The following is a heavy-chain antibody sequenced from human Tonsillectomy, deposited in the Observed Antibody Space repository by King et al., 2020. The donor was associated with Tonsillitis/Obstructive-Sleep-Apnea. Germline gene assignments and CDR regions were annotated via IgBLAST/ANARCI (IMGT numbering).Heavy chain of an antibody. CDR1: GGSISGSSDY. J-gene: IGHJ4*02. V-gene: IGHV4-39*01. CDR3: ARQRAIVGVPATPIRYFDC. D-gene: IGHD2-2*01. Sequence: LQLQESGPGLVKPSETLSLTCTVSGGSISGSSDYWGWIRQPPGKGLEWIGRIYYSGSTYYSPSLKSRGTISVDTSKNQVSLRLTSVTAADTAVYYCARQRAIVGVPATPIRYFDCWGQGTLVTVSS. CDR2: IYYSGST.